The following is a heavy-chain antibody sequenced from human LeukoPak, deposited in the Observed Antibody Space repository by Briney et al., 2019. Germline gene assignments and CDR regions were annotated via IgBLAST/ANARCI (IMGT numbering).Heavy chain of an antibody. V-gene: IGHV3-7*05. Sequence: GGSLRLSCAASGFTFSSYWMSWVRQAPGKGLEWVANIKQDGSQNNYVGSVKGRFTISRDNAKNSLYLQMNCLRADDTAVYYCAREASQIKDMDLWGQGTTVTVSS. CDR2: IKQDGSQN. CDR3: AREASQIKDMDL. J-gene: IGHJ6*02. CDR1: GFTFSSYW.